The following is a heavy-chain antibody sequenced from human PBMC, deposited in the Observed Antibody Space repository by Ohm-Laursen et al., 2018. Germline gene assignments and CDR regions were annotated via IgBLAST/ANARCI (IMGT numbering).Heavy chain of an antibody. V-gene: IGHV3-9*01. D-gene: IGHD6-13*01. CDR2: ISWNSGSI. Sequence: SSLRLSCAASGFTFDDYAMHWVRQAPGKGLEWVSGISWNSGSIGYGDSVKGRFTISRDNARSSLDLQMNSLRVEDTALYYCAKDLLAAPDYYGMDVWGQGTTVTVSS. J-gene: IGHJ6*02. CDR3: AKDLLAAPDYYGMDV. CDR1: GFTFDDYA.